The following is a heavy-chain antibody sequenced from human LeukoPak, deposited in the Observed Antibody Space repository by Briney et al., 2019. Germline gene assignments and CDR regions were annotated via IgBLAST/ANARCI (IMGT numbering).Heavy chain of an antibody. J-gene: IGHJ4*02. CDR1: GYTFTSYD. Sequence: GASVKVSCKASGYTFTSYDINWVRQATGQGLEWMGWMNPNSGNTGYAQKFQGRVTMTRNTSISTAYMELSSLRSEDTAVYYCARGISRRRGTYYYDSSGYYHDYWGQGTLVTVSS. D-gene: IGHD3-22*01. CDR3: ARGISRRRGTYYYDSSGYYHDY. V-gene: IGHV1-8*01. CDR2: MNPNSGNT.